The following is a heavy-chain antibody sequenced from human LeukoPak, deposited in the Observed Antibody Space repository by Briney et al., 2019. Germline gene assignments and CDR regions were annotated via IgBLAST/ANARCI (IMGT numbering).Heavy chain of an antibody. V-gene: IGHV4-30-4*01. D-gene: IGHD1-1*01. CDR2: IYYSGST. CDR1: GGSISSGDYY. J-gene: IGHJ6*02. Sequence: SQTLSLTCTVSGGSISSGDYYWSWIRQPPGKGLEWIGYIYYSGSTYYNPSLKSRVTISVDTSKNQFSLKLSSVTAADTAMYYCARDRGRHSYYYGMDVWGQGTTVTVS. CDR3: ARDRGRHSYYYGMDV.